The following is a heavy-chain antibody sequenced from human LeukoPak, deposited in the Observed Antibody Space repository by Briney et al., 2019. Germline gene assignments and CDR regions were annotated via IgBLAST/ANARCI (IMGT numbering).Heavy chain of an antibody. CDR1: GDTFTSYD. CDR2: MNPNSGNT. V-gene: IGHV1-8*01. D-gene: IGHD3-10*01. CDR3: ARVLGPPGLLLWFVELSIGYYYGMDV. J-gene: IGHJ6*02. Sequence: ASVKVSCKASGDTFTSYDINWVRQATGQGLEWMGWMNPNSGNTGYAQKFQGRVTMTRNTSISTAYMELSSLRSDDTAVYYCARVLGPPGLLLWFVELSIGYYYGMDVWGQGTTVTVSS.